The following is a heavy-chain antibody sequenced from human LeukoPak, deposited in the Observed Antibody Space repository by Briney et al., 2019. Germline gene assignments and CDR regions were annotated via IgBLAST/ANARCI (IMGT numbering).Heavy chain of an antibody. V-gene: IGHV4-31*03. CDR1: GGSISSGGYY. D-gene: IGHD1-26*01. Sequence: SQTLSLTCTVSGGSISSGGYYWSWIRQHPGKGLEWIGYIYYSGSTYYNPSLKSRVTISVDTSKNQFSLKLSSVTAADTAVYYCVKSELGGAFDYWGQGTLVTVSS. J-gene: IGHJ4*02. CDR2: IYYSGST. CDR3: VKSELGGAFDY.